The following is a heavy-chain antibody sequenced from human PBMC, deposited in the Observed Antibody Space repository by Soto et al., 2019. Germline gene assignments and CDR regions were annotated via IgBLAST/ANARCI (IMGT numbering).Heavy chain of an antibody. Sequence: SETLSLTCSVSGASISSYYYTWIRQTPGKGLEWIGYIYLGGSINYNPSFKSRVIISVDTSKNQFSVRLSSVTAADTAVYYCARDPSISSGWYYFDYWGQGTLVTVSS. V-gene: IGHV4-59*01. D-gene: IGHD6-19*01. CDR2: IYLGGSI. CDR3: ARDPSISSGWYYFDY. CDR1: GASISSYY. J-gene: IGHJ4*02.